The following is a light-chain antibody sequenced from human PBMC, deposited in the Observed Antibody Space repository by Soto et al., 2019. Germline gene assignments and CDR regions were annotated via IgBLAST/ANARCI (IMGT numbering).Light chain of an antibody. CDR2: RNN. V-gene: IGLV1-47*01. CDR3: AAWDDSLSGPV. Sequence: QSVLTQPPSASGTPGQRVTISCSGSSSNIGSNYVYWYQQLPGTAPKLLIYRNNQRPSGVPERSSGSKSGTSASLAISGLRSEDEADYYCAAWDDSLSGPVFGGGTQLTVL. J-gene: IGLJ2*01. CDR1: SSNIGSNY.